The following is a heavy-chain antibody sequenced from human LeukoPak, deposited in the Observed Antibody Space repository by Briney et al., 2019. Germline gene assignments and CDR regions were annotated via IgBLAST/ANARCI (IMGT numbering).Heavy chain of an antibody. CDR1: GGPISSYY. V-gene: IGHV4-4*07. CDR2: IYTSGST. D-gene: IGHD6-6*01. Sequence: SETLSLTCTVSGGPISSYYWSWIRQPAGKGLEWIGRIYTSGSTNYNPSLKSRVTMSVDTSKNQFSLKLSSVTAADTAVYYCARLSSLANIAARGRTWLDPWGQGSLVTVSS. J-gene: IGHJ5*02. CDR3: ARLSSLANIAARGRTWLDP.